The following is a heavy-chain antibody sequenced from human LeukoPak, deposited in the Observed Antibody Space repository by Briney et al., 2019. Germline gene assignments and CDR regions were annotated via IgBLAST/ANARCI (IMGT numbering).Heavy chain of an antibody. D-gene: IGHD5-18*01. CDR2: IDPSDSQT. CDR1: GYSFTSYW. J-gene: IGHJ4*02. V-gene: IGHV5-51*01. Sequence: GASLQISCKASGYSFTSYWIGWVRQMPGKGLEWMGIIDPSDSQTRYTPSFQGQVTISADKSLSTAYLQWNSLKASDTAMYYCARQTAMGRSGDYWGQGTLVTVS. CDR3: ARQTAMGRSGDY.